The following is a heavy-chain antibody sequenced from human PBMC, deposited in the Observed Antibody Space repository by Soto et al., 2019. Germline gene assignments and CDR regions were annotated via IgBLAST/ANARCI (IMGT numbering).Heavy chain of an antibody. J-gene: IGHJ4*02. CDR3: ARDRGSGRY. CDR2: INQAGNKK. V-gene: IGHV3-7*05. CDR1: GLTFSNYW. Sequence: HPGGSLRLSCVTSGLTFSNYWLSWVRQAPGKGLEWVANINQAGNKKYYVDSVKGRFTISRDNAKNSLYLQMNSLKAEDTAVYYCARDRGSGRYWGQGTLVTVSS. D-gene: IGHD2-8*02.